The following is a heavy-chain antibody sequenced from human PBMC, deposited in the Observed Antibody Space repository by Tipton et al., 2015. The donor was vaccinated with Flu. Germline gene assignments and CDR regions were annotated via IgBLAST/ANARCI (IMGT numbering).Heavy chain of an antibody. CDR3: ARDLRSGIAGAGFDT. D-gene: IGHD6-19*01. J-gene: IGHJ5*02. CDR1: GGSISSSSYY. V-gene: IGHV4-39*07. CDR2: IYYSVRT. Sequence: TLSLTCTVSGGSISSSSYYWGCIRQPPGKWLEWISSIYYSVRTYYNPYFKGRVTISVDTSKNQFSLKLSSVTAADTAVYYCARDLRSGIAGAGFDTWGQGTLVTVSS.